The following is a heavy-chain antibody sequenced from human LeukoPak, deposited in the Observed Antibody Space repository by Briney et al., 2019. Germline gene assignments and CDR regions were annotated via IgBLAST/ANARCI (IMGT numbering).Heavy chain of an antibody. D-gene: IGHD2-2*01. J-gene: IGHJ4*02. Sequence: GGSLRLSCAASGFTFSDYYMSWIRQAPGKGLEWVSYISSSGSTIYCADSVKGRFTISRDNAKNSLYLQMNSLRAEDTAVYYCAMVGEVGDIVVVPAAIHYWGQGTLVTVSS. CDR2: ISSSGSTI. CDR3: AMVGEVGDIVVVPAAIHY. V-gene: IGHV3-11*01. CDR1: GFTFSDYY.